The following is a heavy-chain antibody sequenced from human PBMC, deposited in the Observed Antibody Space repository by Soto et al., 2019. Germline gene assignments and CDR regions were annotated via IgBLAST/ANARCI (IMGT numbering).Heavy chain of an antibody. Sequence: QVQLQESGPGLVKPSETLSLTCTVSGGSVTNHHLSCIRQPPGKGLEWIGYINYSGSTMYNPSLWSRVTMSVDTSTRRFSLKLSSVTAADKAVYCCATYFGGGGGRGYWGQGTLVTVSS. CDR3: ATYFGGGGGRGY. V-gene: IGHV4-59*08. D-gene: IGHD2-21*01. CDR1: GGSVTNHH. J-gene: IGHJ4*02. CDR2: INYSGST.